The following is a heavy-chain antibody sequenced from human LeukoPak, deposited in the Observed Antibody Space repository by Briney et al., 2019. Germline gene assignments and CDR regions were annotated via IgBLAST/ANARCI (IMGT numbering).Heavy chain of an antibody. CDR1: GGSFSGYY. Sequence: PSETLSLTCAVYGGSFSGYYWSWIRQPPGKGLEWIGEINHSGSTNYNPSLKSRVTISVDTSKNQFSLKLSSVTAADTAVYYCARGRRIHPYYYYYMDVWGKGTTVTVSS. D-gene: IGHD5-18*01. J-gene: IGHJ6*03. CDR2: INHSGST. V-gene: IGHV4-34*01. CDR3: ARGRRIHPYYYYYMDV.